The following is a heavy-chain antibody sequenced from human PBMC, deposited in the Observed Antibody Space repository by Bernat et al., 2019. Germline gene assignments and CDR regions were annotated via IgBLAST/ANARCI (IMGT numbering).Heavy chain of an antibody. CDR3: TRDEYGSGSVAFDY. Sequence: DVQLVESGGGLVQPGRSLRLPCTPSGFIFGDYAMSWFRQAPGKGLEWVGFIRNKAYGGTTDYAASVKGRFTISRDDSKSIAYLQMNSLKTEDTAVYYCTRDEYGSGSVAFDYWGQGTLVTVSS. V-gene: IGHV3-49*03. D-gene: IGHD3-10*01. CDR2: IRNKAYGGTT. CDR1: GFIFGDYA. J-gene: IGHJ4*02.